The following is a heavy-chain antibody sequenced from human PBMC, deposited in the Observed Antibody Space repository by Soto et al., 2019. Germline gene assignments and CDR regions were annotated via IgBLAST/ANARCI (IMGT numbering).Heavy chain of an antibody. CDR2: ISGSGGST. D-gene: IGHD4-17*01. CDR3: AKGPYGDHTYYFDY. J-gene: IGHJ4*02. CDR1: GFTFSSYA. Sequence: EVQLLGSGGNLVQPGGSLRLSCAASGFTFSSYAMNWVRQAPGKGLEWLSLISGSGGSTNYADSVKGRFTISRDNSKNTLYLQMSSLRADDTAVYYCAKGPYGDHTYYFDYWGQGPLVTVSS. V-gene: IGHV3-23*01.